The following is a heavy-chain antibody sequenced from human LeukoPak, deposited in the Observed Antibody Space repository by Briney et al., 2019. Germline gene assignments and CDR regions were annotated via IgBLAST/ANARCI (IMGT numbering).Heavy chain of an antibody. CDR3: ARELDSGGLDY. CDR1: GGSFSGYY. V-gene: IGHV4-34*01. CDR2: INDSGST. D-gene: IGHD2-15*01. Sequence: PSETLSLTCAVYGGSFSGYYWSWIRQPPGKGLEWIGEINDSGSTHYNPSLKSRVTISVDTSKNQFSLKLRSVTAADTAVYYCARELDSGGLDYWGQGTLVTVSS. J-gene: IGHJ4*02.